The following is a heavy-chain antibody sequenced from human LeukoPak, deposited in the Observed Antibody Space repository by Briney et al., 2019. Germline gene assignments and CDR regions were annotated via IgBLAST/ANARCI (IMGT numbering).Heavy chain of an antibody. V-gene: IGHV3-15*01. CDR2: IKSNTDGGTT. D-gene: IGHD3-22*01. J-gene: IGHJ4*02. Sequence: PGGSLRLSCAASGFTFSHAWMGWVRQAPGKGLEWVGRIKSNTDGGTTEYAAPVKGRFTISRDDSKNTLYLQMNGLKTEDTAVYYCTTHHQTYYYDSSGYDYWGQGTLVTVSS. CDR3: TTHHQTYYYDSSGYDY. CDR1: GFTFSHAW.